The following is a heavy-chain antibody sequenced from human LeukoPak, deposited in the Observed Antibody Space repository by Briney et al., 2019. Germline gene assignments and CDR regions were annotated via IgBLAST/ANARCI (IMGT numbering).Heavy chain of an antibody. CDR3: ARDRTTVVTRGDAFDI. V-gene: IGHV1-46*01. J-gene: IGHJ3*02. D-gene: IGHD4-23*01. CDR2: INPSGGST. CDR1: GYTFINYY. Sequence: ASVKVSCKASGYTFINYYIHWVRQAPGQGLEWMGIINPSGGSTSYAQKFQGRVTMTRDTSTSTVYLELSSLRSEDTAVYYCARDRTTVVTRGDAFDIWGQGTMVTVSS.